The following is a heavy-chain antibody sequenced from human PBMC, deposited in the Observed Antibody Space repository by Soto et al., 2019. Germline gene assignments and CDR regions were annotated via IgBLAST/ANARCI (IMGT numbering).Heavy chain of an antibody. J-gene: IGHJ4*02. Sequence: SETLSLTCTVSGGSINNNNYYWAWNRQPPGKGLSWIASIYYDGSTYYNSSLKSRVTISRDTSKNHFSLRLTSMTAADTAVYYCATVLVGATRHPDSDSWGQGTLVTVSS. V-gene: IGHV4-39*02. CDR2: IYYDGST. CDR3: ATVLVGATRHPDSDS. CDR1: GGSINNNNYY. D-gene: IGHD2-15*01.